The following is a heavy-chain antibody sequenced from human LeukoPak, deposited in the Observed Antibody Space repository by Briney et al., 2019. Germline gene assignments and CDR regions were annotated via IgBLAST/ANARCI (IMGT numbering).Heavy chain of an antibody. J-gene: IGHJ5*02. CDR2: IYYSGST. CDR1: GGSISSYY. Sequence: SETLSLTCTVSGGSISSYYWSWIRQPPGEGLEWIGYIYYSGSTYYNPSLKSRVTISVDTSKNQFSLKLSSVTAADTAVYYCARDYYDSSGYYIDPWGQGTLVTVSS. V-gene: IGHV4-59*12. D-gene: IGHD3-22*01. CDR3: ARDYYDSSGYYIDP.